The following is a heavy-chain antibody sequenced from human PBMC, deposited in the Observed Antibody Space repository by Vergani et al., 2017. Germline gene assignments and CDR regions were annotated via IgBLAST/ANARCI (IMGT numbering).Heavy chain of an antibody. CDR3: AKDASTYYYESSGSPDY. CDR1: GFTFSSHG. Sequence: VQLLESGGDLVQPGGSLRLSCAASGFTFSSHGMHWVRTAPGKGLEWVAFIRYEGSNKYYADSVKGRFTISRDNSKNTLYLQMNSLRAEDTAVYYCAKDASTYYYESSGSPDYWGQRTLVTVSS. J-gene: IGHJ4*02. V-gene: IGHV3-30*02. CDR2: IRYEGSNK. D-gene: IGHD3-22*01.